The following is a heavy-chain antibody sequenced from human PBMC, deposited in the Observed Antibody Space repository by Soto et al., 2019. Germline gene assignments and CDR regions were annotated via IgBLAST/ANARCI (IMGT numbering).Heavy chain of an antibody. CDR3: ARGAQGGGGLLFDY. V-gene: IGHV1-69*01. Sequence: QVQLVQSGAEVKKPGSSVKVSCKASGGTFSSYAISWVRQAPGQGLEWMGGIIPIFGTANYAQKFQGRVTITADQSTSPAYMELSSLRSEDTAVYYCARGAQGGGGLLFDYWGQGTLVTVSS. CDR2: IIPIFGTA. D-gene: IGHD5-18*01. CDR1: GGTFSSYA. J-gene: IGHJ4*02.